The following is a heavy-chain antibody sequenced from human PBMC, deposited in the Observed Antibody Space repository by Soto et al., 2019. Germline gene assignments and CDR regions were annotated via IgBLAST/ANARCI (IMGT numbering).Heavy chain of an antibody. CDR2: ISSSSSTI. V-gene: IGHV3-48*01. CDR1: GFTFSSYS. D-gene: IGHD3-10*01. Sequence: GGSLRLSCAASGFTFSSYSMNWVRQAPGKGLEWVSYISSSSSTIYYADSVKGRFTISRDNAKNSLYLQMNSLRAEDSAVYYCARANYYGSPGDFDYWGQGTLVTVSS. CDR3: ARANYYGSPGDFDY. J-gene: IGHJ4*02.